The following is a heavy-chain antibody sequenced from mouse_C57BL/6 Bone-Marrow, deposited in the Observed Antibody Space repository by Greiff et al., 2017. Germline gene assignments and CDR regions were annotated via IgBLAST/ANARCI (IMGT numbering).Heavy chain of an antibody. CDR3: AKGLRGYYAMDY. CDR2: ISYDGSN. V-gene: IGHV3-6*01. J-gene: IGHJ4*01. Sequence: EVKLQESGPGLVKPSQSLSLTCSVTGYSITSGYYWNWIRQFPGNKLEWMGYISYDGSNNYNPSLKNRISITRDTSKNQFFLKLNSVTTEDTATYYCAKGLRGYYAMDYWGQGTSVTVSS. D-gene: IGHD2-4*01. CDR1: GYSITSGYY.